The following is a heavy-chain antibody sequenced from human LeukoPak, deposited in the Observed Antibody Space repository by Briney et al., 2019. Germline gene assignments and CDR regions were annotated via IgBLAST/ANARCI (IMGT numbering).Heavy chain of an antibody. CDR1: GGTFSGYA. Sequence: SVKVSCKASGGTFSGYAISWVRQAPGQGLEWMGGIIPIFGTANYAQKFQGRVTITADESTSTAYMELSSLRSEDTAVYYCARAPIVGPDRISEYFDYWGQGTLVTVSS. V-gene: IGHV1-69*13. CDR3: ARAPIVGPDRISEYFDY. D-gene: IGHD1-26*01. J-gene: IGHJ4*02. CDR2: IIPIFGTA.